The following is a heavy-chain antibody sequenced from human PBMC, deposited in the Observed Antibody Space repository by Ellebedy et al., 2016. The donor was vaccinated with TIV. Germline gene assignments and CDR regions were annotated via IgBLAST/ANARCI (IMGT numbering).Heavy chain of an antibody. V-gene: IGHV3-30-3*01. CDR3: ARDAAPGAPDFFDH. Sequence: GESLKISCEASGFTFSRNWISWFRLAPGKGLEWVAVVSGHATIQLYADAVKGRFTISKDTSKDTVYLQMNSLRVEDTALYYCARDAAPGAPDFFDHWGRGTLVTVSS. J-gene: IGHJ4*02. D-gene: IGHD3-10*01. CDR1: GFTFSRNW. CDR2: VSGHATIQ.